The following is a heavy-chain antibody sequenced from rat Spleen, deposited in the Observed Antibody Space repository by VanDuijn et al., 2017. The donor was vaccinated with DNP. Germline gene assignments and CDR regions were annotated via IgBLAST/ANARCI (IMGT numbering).Heavy chain of an antibody. J-gene: IGHJ4*01. V-gene: IGHV5-20*01. CDR2: ISYDGGST. CDR3: TTFEGTNA. CDR1: GFTFSDSY. Sequence: EVQLVESGGGLVQPGRSLKLSCAASGFTFSDSYMAWVRQAPTKGLEWVASISYDGGSTYHRDSVKGRFTISRDNTKSSLYLQLDSLRSGDTATYYCTTFEGTNAWGQGTSVTVSS. D-gene: IGHD1-11*01.